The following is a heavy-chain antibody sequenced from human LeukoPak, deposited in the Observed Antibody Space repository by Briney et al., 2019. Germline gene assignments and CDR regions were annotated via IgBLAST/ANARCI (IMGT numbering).Heavy chain of an antibody. D-gene: IGHD4-23*01. Sequence: SETLSLTCTVSGDSISSGYYYGCIRQPPGKGLDCHSGSTYYTPSLKRRVTISVDTSKNQFSLKLSSVTAADTAVYYCARDPGNPFDYWGQGTLVTVSS. J-gene: IGHJ4*02. CDR2: HSGST. CDR1: GDSISSGYY. CDR3: ARDPGNPFDY. V-gene: IGHV4-38-2*02.